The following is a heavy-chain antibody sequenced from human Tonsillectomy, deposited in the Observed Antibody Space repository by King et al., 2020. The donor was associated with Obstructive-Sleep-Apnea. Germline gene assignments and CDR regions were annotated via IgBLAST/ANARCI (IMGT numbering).Heavy chain of an antibody. V-gene: IGHV3-30*04. CDR2: ISYDGGNK. Sequence: VQLVQSGGGVVQPGRSLRLSCAASGFTFSSYAMHWVRQAPGKGLEWVAVISYDGGNKYYGDSVKGRFTISRDNSKNTLYLQMNSLRAEDTAVYYCARDQARLYGFGELYSWFDPWGQGTLVTVSS. CDR3: ARDQARLYGFGELYSWFDP. CDR1: GFTFSSYA. J-gene: IGHJ5*02. D-gene: IGHD3-10*01.